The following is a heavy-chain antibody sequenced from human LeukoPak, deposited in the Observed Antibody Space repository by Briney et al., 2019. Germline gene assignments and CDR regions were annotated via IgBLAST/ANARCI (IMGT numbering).Heavy chain of an antibody. J-gene: IGHJ4*02. V-gene: IGHV4-39*01. CDR3: ARTTYSSSRTFDY. CDR2: IYHSGST. D-gene: IGHD6-13*01. CDR1: GGSISSSSYY. Sequence: SETLSLTCTVSGGSISSSSYYWGWIRQPPGRGLEWIGSIYHSGSTYYNPSLKSRVTISVDTSKNQFSLNLSSVTAADTAVYYCARTTYSSSRTFDYWGQGTLVTVSS.